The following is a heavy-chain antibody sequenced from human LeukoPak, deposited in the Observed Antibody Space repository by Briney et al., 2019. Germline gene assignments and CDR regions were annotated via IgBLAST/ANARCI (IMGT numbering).Heavy chain of an antibody. Sequence: PGGSLRLSCAASGFTVSSNYMSWVRQAPGKGLECVSVIYSGGSTYYADSVKGRFTISRDNSKNTLYLQMNSLRAEDTAVYYCAKDGYCSSTSCSYNWFDPWGQGTLVTVSS. CDR3: AKDGYCSSTSCSYNWFDP. V-gene: IGHV3-66*01. CDR2: IYSGGST. J-gene: IGHJ5*02. D-gene: IGHD2-2*01. CDR1: GFTVSSNY.